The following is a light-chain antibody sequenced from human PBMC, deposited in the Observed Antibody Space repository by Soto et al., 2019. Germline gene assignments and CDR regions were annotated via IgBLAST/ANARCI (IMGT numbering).Light chain of an antibody. CDR3: QQRSNWPRT. J-gene: IGKJ1*01. CDR1: QSVASY. Sequence: EIVWTQSPATLSLSPGERVTLSCRASQSVASYLAWYQQRPGQAPKLLISDASSRATGIPARFSGSGSGTDFTLTFSSLEPEDFAVYYCQQRSNWPRTFGQGTKVEIK. V-gene: IGKV3-11*01. CDR2: DAS.